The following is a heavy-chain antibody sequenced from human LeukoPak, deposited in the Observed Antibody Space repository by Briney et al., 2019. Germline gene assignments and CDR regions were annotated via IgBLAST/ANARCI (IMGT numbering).Heavy chain of an antibody. D-gene: IGHD1-26*01. CDR1: GGSISSSSYY. J-gene: IGHJ3*02. CDR3: PRQCEVEIVGATCAFDI. Sequence: SETLSLTCTVSGGSISSSSYYWGWIRQPPGEGLEWIGSIYYSGSTYYNPSLKSRVTISVDTSKNQFSLKLSSVTAADTAVYYCPRQCEVEIVGATCAFDIWGQGTMVTVSS. V-gene: IGHV4-39*01. CDR2: IYYSGST.